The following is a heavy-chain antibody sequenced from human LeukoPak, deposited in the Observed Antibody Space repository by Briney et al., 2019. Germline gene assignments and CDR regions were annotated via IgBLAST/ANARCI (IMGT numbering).Heavy chain of an antibody. Sequence: GGSLRLSCAASGFTFSSYGMHWVRQAPGKGLEWVAVISYDGSNKYYAGSVKGRFTISRDNSKNTLYLQMNSLRAEDTAVYYCAKAPNPSYSSSWYGNNWFDPWGQGTLVTVSS. D-gene: IGHD6-13*01. V-gene: IGHV3-30*18. CDR1: GFTFSSYG. CDR2: ISYDGSNK. CDR3: AKAPNPSYSSSWYGNNWFDP. J-gene: IGHJ5*02.